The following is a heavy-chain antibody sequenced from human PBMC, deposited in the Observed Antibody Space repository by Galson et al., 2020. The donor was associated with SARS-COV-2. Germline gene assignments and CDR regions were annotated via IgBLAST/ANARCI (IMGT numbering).Heavy chain of an antibody. CDR2: INHSGTT. J-gene: IGHJ6*02. D-gene: IGHD3-3*01. CDR1: GGSFSGNF. Sequence: SETLSLTCAVYGGSFSGNFWSWVRQPLGKGLEWIGEINHSGTTDYNPSIKSRLIISVDTSKNQFSLKLTSVTAADTAVYYCARAEGIYDFWNDYQGRYGLDVWGQGTTVIVSS. CDR3: ARAEGIYDFWNDYQGRYGLDV. V-gene: IGHV4-34*01.